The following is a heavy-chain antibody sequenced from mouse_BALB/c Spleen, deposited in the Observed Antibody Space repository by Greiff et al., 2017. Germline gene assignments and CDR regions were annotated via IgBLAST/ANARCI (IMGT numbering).Heavy chain of an antibody. CDR3: ARGDYDGKWFAY. Sequence: QVQLQQPGAELVKPGASVKLSCKASGYTFTSYWMHWVKQRPGQGLEWIGEIDPSDSYTNYNQKFKGKATLTVDKSSSTAYMQLSSLTSEDSAVYYCARGDYDGKWFAYWGQGTLVTVSA. J-gene: IGHJ3*01. CDR1: GYTFTSYW. D-gene: IGHD2-4*01. CDR2: IDPSDSYT. V-gene: IGHV1-69*02.